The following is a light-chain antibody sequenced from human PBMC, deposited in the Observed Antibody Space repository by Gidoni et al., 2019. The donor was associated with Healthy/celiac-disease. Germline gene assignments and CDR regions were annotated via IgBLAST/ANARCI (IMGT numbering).Light chain of an antibody. V-gene: IGLV3-1*01. CDR3: QAWDSSAVV. CDR1: KLGDKY. Sequence: SFELSQPPYVPVSPGQTASITCSGDKLGDKYACWYQQKPGQSPVLVIYQDSKRPSGIPERFSGSNSGNTATLTISGTQAMDEADYYCQAWDSSAVVFGGGTKLTVL. CDR2: QDS. J-gene: IGLJ2*01.